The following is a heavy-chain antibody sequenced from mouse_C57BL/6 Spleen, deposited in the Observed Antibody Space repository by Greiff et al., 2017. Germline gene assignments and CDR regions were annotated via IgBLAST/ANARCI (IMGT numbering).Heavy chain of an antibody. D-gene: IGHD1-1*01. CDR2: IHPNSGST. J-gene: IGHJ2*01. CDR1: GYTFTSYW. Sequence: VQLQQSGAELVKPGASVKLSCKASGYTFTSYWMHWVKQRPGQGLEWIGMIHPNSGSTNYNEKFKSKATLTVDKSSSTAYMQLSSLTSEDSAVYYCAREGITTVVVRDYFDYWGQGTTLTVSS. CDR3: AREGITTVVVRDYFDY. V-gene: IGHV1-64*01.